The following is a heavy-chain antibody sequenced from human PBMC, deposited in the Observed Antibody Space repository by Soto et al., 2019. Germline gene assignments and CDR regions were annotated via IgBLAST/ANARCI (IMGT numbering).Heavy chain of an antibody. V-gene: IGHV1-69*06. CDR2: IIPIFGTA. CDR1: GGTFSSYA. D-gene: IGHD2-21*02. J-gene: IGHJ6*02. CDR3: SRKGIGVTRYYYYSGMDV. Sequence: SVKVSCKASGGTFSSYAISRVGQAPGQGLGWMGGIIPIFGTANYAQKFQGRVTITADKSTSTAYMELSSLRSEDTAVYYCSRKGIGVTRYYYYSGMDVRGQGNTVTVSS.